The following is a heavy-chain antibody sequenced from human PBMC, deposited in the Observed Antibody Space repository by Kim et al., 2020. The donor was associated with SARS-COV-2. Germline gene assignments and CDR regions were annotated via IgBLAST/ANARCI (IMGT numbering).Heavy chain of an antibody. D-gene: IGHD1-1*01. CDR1: GFTFGSSA. V-gene: IGHV3-23*01. CDR2: ISTSGSTT. Sequence: GGSLRLSCAASGFTFGSSAMGWARLVPGKGLEWVSVISTSGSTTYYADSVKGRFTISRDNSKNTLFLQMRSLRAEDTAVYYCSKCGGELERRRINFDYWGQGTQVTVSS. CDR3: SKCGGELERRRINFDY. J-gene: IGHJ4*02.